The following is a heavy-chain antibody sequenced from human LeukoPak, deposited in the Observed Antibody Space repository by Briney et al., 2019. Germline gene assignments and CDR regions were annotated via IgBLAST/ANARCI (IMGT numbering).Heavy chain of an antibody. V-gene: IGHV1-46*01. Sequence: AASVKVSCKASGYTFTSYYMHWVRQAPGQGLEWMGIINPSGGSTSYAQKFQGRVTMTRDMSTSTVYMELSSLRSEDTAVYYCARRVVAGYYYYYMDVWGKGTTVTISS. J-gene: IGHJ6*03. CDR3: ARRVVAGYYYYYMDV. D-gene: IGHD2-15*01. CDR2: INPSGGST. CDR1: GYTFTSYY.